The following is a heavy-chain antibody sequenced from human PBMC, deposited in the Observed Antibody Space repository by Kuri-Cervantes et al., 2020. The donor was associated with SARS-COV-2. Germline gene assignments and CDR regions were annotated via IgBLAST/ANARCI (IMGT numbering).Heavy chain of an antibody. D-gene: IGHD6-19*01. V-gene: IGHV1-8*03. J-gene: IGHJ4*02. CDR3: ARGSSGWFPYYYFDY. CDR2: MNPNSGNT. Sequence: ASVKVSCKVSGYTLTELSMHWVRQAPGKGLEWMGWMNPNSGNTGYAQKFQGRVTITRNTSISTAYMELSSLRSEDTAVYYCARGSSGWFPYYYFDYWGQGTLVTVSS. CDR1: GYTLTELS.